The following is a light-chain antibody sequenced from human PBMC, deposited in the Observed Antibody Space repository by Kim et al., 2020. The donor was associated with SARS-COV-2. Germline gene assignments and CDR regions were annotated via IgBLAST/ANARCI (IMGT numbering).Light chain of an antibody. CDR3: AAWDDSLNGWV. V-gene: IGLV1-44*01. CDR1: SSNIGSNT. Sequence: GQRVTMSCSGSSSNIGSNTVNWYQQRPGTAPKLLIYSNNQRPSGVPDRFSGSRSGTSASLAISGLQSEDEADYYCAAWDDSLNGWVFGGGTQLTVL. CDR2: SNN. J-gene: IGLJ3*02.